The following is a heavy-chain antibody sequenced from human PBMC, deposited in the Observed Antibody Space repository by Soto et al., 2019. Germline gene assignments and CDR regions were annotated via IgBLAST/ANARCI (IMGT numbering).Heavy chain of an antibody. D-gene: IGHD3-22*01. V-gene: IGHV4-61*01. J-gene: IGHJ4*01. CDR2: VHYTRST. Sequence: SETLSLTCTVSGDSVTSDNYYWTWVRQSPGKGLEWIGYVHYTRSTNYNPSLKSRVTISVDTSKNQFSLRLTSVTAADTAVYFCTTANYDPSGYSSGHSRGLGTLCTDY. CDR1: GDSVTSDNYY. CDR3: TTANYDPSGYSSGHSRGLGTLCTDY.